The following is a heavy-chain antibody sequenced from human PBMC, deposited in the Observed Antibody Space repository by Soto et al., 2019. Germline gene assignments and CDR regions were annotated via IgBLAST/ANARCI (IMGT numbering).Heavy chain of an antibody. J-gene: IGHJ4*02. CDR2: IWYDGSNK. CDR1: GFTFSSYG. Sequence: GGSLRLSCAASGFTFSSYGMHWVRQAPGKGLEWVAVIWYDGSNKYYADSVKGRFTISRDNSKNTLYLQMNSLRAEDTAVYYCARASIAAAALSSLDFDYWGQGTLVTVSS. D-gene: IGHD6-13*01. CDR3: ARASIAAAALSSLDFDY. V-gene: IGHV3-33*01.